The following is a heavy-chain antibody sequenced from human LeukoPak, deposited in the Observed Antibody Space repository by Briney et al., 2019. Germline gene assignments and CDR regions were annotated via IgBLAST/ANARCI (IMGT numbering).Heavy chain of an antibody. J-gene: IGHJ5*02. Sequence: PGGSLRLSCAASGFTFSSYSMNWVRQAPGKGLEWVSSISSSSSYIYYADSVKGRFTISRDNAKNSLYLQMNSLRAEDTAVYYCARARFGVGWFDPWGQGTLVTVSS. CDR1: GFTFSSYS. CDR2: ISSSSSYI. V-gene: IGHV3-21*01. CDR3: ARARFGVGWFDP. D-gene: IGHD3-3*01.